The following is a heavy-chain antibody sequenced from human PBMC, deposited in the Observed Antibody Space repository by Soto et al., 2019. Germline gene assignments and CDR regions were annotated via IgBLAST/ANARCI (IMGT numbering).Heavy chain of an antibody. V-gene: IGHV4-34*01. CDR2: INHSGST. D-gene: IGHD2-2*02. J-gene: IGHJ5*02. CDR3: ARATRIVVVPAAISAHRWFDP. CDR1: GGSFSGYY. Sequence: SETLSLTCAVYGGSFSGYYWSWIRQPPGKGLEWIGEINHSGSTNYNPSLKSRVTISVDTSKNQFSLKLSSVTAADTAVYYCARATRIVVVPAAISAHRWFDPWGQGTLVT.